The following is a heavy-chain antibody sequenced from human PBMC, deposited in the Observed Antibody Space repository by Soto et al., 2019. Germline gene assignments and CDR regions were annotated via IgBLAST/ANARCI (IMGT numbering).Heavy chain of an antibody. D-gene: IGHD1-1*01. CDR1: GFTFTTSG. CDR3: AKDGVGGAGQLWLVRFPDY. Sequence: QVQLVESGGGVVQPGGSLRLSCAAAGFTFTTSGMNWVRQAPGKGLECVGVISSYGSKEYNTEAVKCRCTISRDNSKKTLYLQMNSLRAADTAIYYCAKDGVGGAGQLWLVRFPDYWGQGTQVTVSS. CDR2: ISSYGSKE. J-gene: IGHJ4*02. V-gene: IGHV3-30*18.